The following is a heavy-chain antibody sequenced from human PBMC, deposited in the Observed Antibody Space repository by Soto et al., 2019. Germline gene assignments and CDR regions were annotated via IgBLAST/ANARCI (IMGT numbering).Heavy chain of an antibody. J-gene: IGHJ6*02. Sequence: SVKVSCKASGGTFSSYAISWVRQAPGQGLEWMGGIIPIFGTANYAQKFQGRVTITADESTSTAYMELSSLRSEDTAVYYCASPSAIVVVPAATKRYYYYYGMDVWGQGTTVTVSS. CDR1: GGTFSSYA. D-gene: IGHD2-2*01. V-gene: IGHV1-69*13. CDR2: IIPIFGTA. CDR3: ASPSAIVVVPAATKRYYYYYGMDV.